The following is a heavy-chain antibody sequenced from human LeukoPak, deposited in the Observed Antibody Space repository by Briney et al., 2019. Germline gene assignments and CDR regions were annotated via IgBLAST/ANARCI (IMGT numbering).Heavy chain of an antibody. Sequence: PGGSLRLSRAASGFTFSSYDMHCVCQGPGRRLERGAVLWYDGSNNYFADSVKGRFTISRDNSKNTLFLQMNTLRAEDTALYYCARDYAHSYGQFDYWGQGTLVTVSS. CDR1: GFTFSSYD. D-gene: IGHD2-2*01. CDR2: LWYDGSNN. V-gene: IGHV3-33*01. J-gene: IGHJ4*02. CDR3: ARDYAHSYGQFDY.